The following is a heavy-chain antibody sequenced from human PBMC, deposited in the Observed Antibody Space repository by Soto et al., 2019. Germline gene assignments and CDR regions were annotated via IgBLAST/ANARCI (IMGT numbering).Heavy chain of an antibody. CDR1: GGSISSYY. Sequence: SETLSLTCTVSGGSISSYYWSWIRQPPGKGLEWIGEINHSGSTNYNPSLKSRVTISVDTSKNQFSLKLSSVTAADTAVYYCARGVVVAGLSDAFDIWGQGTMVTVSS. J-gene: IGHJ3*02. CDR3: ARGVVVAGLSDAFDI. CDR2: INHSGST. D-gene: IGHD2-15*01. V-gene: IGHV4-34*01.